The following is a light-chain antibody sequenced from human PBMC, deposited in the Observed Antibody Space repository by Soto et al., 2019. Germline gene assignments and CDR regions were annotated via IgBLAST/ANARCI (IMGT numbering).Light chain of an antibody. CDR1: QRILHSSNNKIC. CDR2: WAS. J-gene: IGKJ1*01. V-gene: IGKV4-1*01. CDR3: QQYYRIPWT. Sequence: DIVMTQSPDSLALSLGERATINCKSSQRILHSSNNKICLARYQQKPGQPPKVLIYWASNRESGVPDRCSGSGSGTDFTLTIISLQAEDVAVDYCQQYYRIPWTFGQGTKVEIK.